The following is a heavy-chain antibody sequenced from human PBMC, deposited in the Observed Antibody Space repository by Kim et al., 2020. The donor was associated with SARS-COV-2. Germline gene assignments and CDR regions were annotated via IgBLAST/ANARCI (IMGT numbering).Heavy chain of an antibody. CDR3: ARDLHNSWCIDH. J-gene: IGHJ4*02. V-gene: IGHV1-46*01. D-gene: IGHD1-1*01. Sequence: ASVKVSCKASGYAFITSHIHWVRQAPGQGLEWMGLFTPSGGNTAYAQKFQGRVTMAGDTSTSTAYMEVSSLRSEDTAVYYCARDLHNSWCIDHWGQGTLVTVSS. CDR1: GYAFITSH. CDR2: FTPSGGNT.